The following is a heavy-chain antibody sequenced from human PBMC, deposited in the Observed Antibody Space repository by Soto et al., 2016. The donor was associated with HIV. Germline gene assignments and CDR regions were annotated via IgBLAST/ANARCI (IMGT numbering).Heavy chain of an antibody. D-gene: IGHD3-10*01. CDR1: GFTFSNYW. CDR2: INNDGSST. CDR3: AGGGFPMDYCGMDV. Sequence: EVQLVESGGGLVQPGGSLRLSCAASGFTFSNYWMHWVRQTPGKGLVWVSRINNDGSSTSYADSVKGRFTISRDNTKNTLYLQMNSLRAEDTAVYYCAGGGFPMDYCGMDVWGQGTTVTVSS. J-gene: IGHJ6*02. V-gene: IGHV3-74*01.